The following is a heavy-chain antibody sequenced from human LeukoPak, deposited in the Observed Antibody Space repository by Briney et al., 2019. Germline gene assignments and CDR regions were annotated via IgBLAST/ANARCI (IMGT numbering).Heavy chain of an antibody. J-gene: IGHJ6*04. Sequence: GGSLRRSCAASGVTFSSYGRHWVRQAPGKGLEWVSYISSSGSTIYYADSVKGRFTNSRDNAKNSLYLQMNSLRAEDTAVYYCAELGITMIGGVWGKGTTVTISS. CDR3: AELGITMIGGV. D-gene: IGHD3-10*02. CDR2: ISSSGSTI. V-gene: IGHV3-48*04. CDR1: GVTFSSYG.